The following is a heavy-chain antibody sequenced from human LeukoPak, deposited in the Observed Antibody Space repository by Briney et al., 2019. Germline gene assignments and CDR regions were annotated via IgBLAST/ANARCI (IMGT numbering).Heavy chain of an antibody. CDR2: ISSSSSYI. J-gene: IGHJ6*03. CDR1: EFSVGSNY. D-gene: IGHD2-21*01. V-gene: IGHV3-21*01. Sequence: GGSLRLSCAASEFSVGSNYMTWVRQAPGKGLEWVSSISSSSSYIYYADSVKGRFTISRDNAKNSLYLQMNSLRAEDTAVYYCARLAVVEGYYYYMDVWGKGTTVTVSS. CDR3: ARLAVVEGYYYYMDV.